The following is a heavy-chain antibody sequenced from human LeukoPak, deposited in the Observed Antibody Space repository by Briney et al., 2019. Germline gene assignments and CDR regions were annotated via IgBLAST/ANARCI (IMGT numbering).Heavy chain of an antibody. CDR1: GFTFSSYS. D-gene: IGHD6-19*01. V-gene: IGHV3-21*04. CDR3: ARGQQWLIPDYYYYYGMDV. J-gene: IGHJ6*02. CDR2: ISSSSSYI. Sequence: GGSLRLSCAASGFTFSSYSMNWVRQAPGKGLEWVSSISSSSSYIYYADSVKGRFTISRDNAKNSLYLQMNSLRAEDTAVYYCARGQQWLIPDYYYYYGMDVRGQGTTVTVSS.